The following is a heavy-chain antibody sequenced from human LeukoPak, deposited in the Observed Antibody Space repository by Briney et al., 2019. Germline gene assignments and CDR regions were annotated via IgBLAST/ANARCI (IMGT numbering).Heavy chain of an antibody. D-gene: IGHD6-13*01. J-gene: IGHJ4*02. CDR3: AKDPVDSSSWTVYDY. CDR2: ISGSGGST. Sequence: GGSLRLSCAASGFTFSSYAMSWVRQAPGKGLEWVSAISGSGGSTYYADSVKGRFTISRDNSKNTLYLRMNSLRAEDTAVYYCAKDPVDSSSWTVYDYWGQGTLVTVSS. CDR1: GFTFSSYA. V-gene: IGHV3-23*01.